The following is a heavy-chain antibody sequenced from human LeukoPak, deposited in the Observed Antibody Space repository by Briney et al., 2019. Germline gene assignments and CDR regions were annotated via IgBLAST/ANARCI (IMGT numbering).Heavy chain of an antibody. V-gene: IGHV1-2*02. D-gene: IGHD5-18*01. J-gene: IGHJ4*02. CDR2: INPNSGPT. CDR1: GYIFTAYY. Sequence: ASVRVSCKASGYIFTAYYIHWVRQAPGQGLEYIGWINPNSGPTNYAQKFQGRVTITRDTSISTVYLELRGRRSDDTAVYFCAKRQLRGYNFGYGSDYWGQGTLVTVSP. CDR3: AKRQLRGYNFGYGSDY.